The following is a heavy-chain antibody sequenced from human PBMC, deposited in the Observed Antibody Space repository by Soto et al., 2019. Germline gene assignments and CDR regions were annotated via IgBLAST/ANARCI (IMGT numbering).Heavy chain of an antibody. J-gene: IGHJ5*02. CDR1: GVTLNNYI. V-gene: IGHV1-69*02. CDR3: ARGGVVDYGAYST. CDR2: IIPILGIP. Sequence: QVNLVQSGAEMRKPGSSVKVSCKTSGVTLNNYIIGWVRQAPGQGLEWMGRIIPILGIPNYSQRFQDRLTITADRSTNTVFMDLSSLRSEDTAIYFCARGGVVDYGAYSTWGQGTLVTVSS. D-gene: IGHD4-17*01.